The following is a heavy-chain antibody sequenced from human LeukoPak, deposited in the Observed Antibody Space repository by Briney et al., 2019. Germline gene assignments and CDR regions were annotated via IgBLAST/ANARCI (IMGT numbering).Heavy chain of an antibody. CDR2: MYYSGST. Sequence: SETLSLTCTVSGGSISSSSYYWGWIRQPPGKGLEWIGSMYYSGSTYYNPSLKSRVTISVDTSKNQFSLKLSSVTAADTAVYYCARDGYGVFWGQGTLVTVFS. CDR3: ARDGYGVF. V-gene: IGHV4-39*07. J-gene: IGHJ4*02. D-gene: IGHD5/OR15-5a*01. CDR1: GGSISSSSYY.